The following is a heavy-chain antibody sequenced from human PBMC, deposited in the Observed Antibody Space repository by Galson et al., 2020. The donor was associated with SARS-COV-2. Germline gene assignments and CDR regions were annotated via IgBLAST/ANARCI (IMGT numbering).Heavy chain of an antibody. V-gene: IGHV4-59*01. CDR2: IYYSGST. CDR1: GGSISSYY. J-gene: IGHJ6*02. D-gene: IGHD3-9*01. Sequence: SETLSLTCTVSGGSISSYYWSWIRQPPRKGLEWIGYIYYSGSTNYNPSLKSRVTISVDTSKNQFSLKLSSVTAADTAVYYCARAVGGYYDILTGYPYYYYGMDVWGQGTTVTVSS. CDR3: ARAVGGYYDILTGYPYYYYGMDV.